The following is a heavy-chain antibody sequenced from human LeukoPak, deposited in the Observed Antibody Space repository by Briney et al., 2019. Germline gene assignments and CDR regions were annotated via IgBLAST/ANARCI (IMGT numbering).Heavy chain of an antibody. CDR1: GFTFSSNG. CDR3: ARRSGLTGYSDY. CDR2: ISYDGSNK. D-gene: IGHD3-9*01. V-gene: IGHV3-30*03. J-gene: IGHJ4*02. Sequence: TGGSLRLSCAASGFTFSSNGMHWVRQAPGKGLEWVAVISYDGSNKHYADSVKGRFTISRDNSKNTLYLQMHSLKTEDTAVYYCARRSGLTGYSDYWGQGTLVTVSS.